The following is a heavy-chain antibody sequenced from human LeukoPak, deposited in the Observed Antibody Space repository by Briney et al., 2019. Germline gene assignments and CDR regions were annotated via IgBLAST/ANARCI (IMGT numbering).Heavy chain of an antibody. CDR2: IKWDGGRT. D-gene: IGHD1-26*01. Sequence: GGSLRLSCAASGFTFDDHGMSWVRQAPGKGLEWVSGIKWDGGRTGYADSVKGRFTISRDNSKNTLYLQMNSLRAEDTAVYYCAKGVLVGATQPFDYWGQGTLVTVSS. J-gene: IGHJ4*02. CDR3: AKGVLVGATQPFDY. CDR1: GFTFDDHG. V-gene: IGHV3-20*04.